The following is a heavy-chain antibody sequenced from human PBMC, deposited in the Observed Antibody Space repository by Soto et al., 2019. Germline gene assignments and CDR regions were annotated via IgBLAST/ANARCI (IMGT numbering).Heavy chain of an antibody. CDR2: IIPIFGTA. V-gene: IGHV1-69*01. J-gene: IGHJ4*02. CDR3: ARDEVRHFYGSGSYSQFDY. Sequence: QVQLVQSGAEVKKPGSSVKVSCKASGGTFSSYAISWVRQAPGQGLEWMGGIIPIFGTANYAQKFQGRVTITADESTSTAYLELSSLRSEDTSVYYCARDEVRHFYGSGSYSQFDYCGQVTLVTVSS. D-gene: IGHD3-10*01. CDR1: GGTFSSYA.